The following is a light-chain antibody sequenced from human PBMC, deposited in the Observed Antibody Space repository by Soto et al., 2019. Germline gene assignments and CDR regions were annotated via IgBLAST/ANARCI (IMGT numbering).Light chain of an antibody. CDR2: AAS. CDR3: QQYNNWPRT. Sequence: DRVMTQSPDTLSASPGERVSLSCRASQSVNHNLAWYQQKPGQAPRLLMYAASARATGIPARFSGSGSGTEFTLTISSLQSEDFAVYYCQQYNNWPRTFGQGTKVDIK. V-gene: IGKV3-15*01. CDR1: QSVNHN. J-gene: IGKJ1*01.